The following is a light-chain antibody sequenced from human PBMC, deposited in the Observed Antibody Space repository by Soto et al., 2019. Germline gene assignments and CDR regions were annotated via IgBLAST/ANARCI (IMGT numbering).Light chain of an antibody. J-gene: IGKJ1*01. CDR1: QSISDW. Sequence: DIQMTQSPSTLSASVGDRVTITRRASQSISDWLAWFQLKPGKAPKLLIYDASSLESGVPSRFSGSGSGTEFTLTISSLQPDDFATYYCQQYNNYSTFGQGTKWIS. V-gene: IGKV1-5*01. CDR2: DAS. CDR3: QQYNNYST.